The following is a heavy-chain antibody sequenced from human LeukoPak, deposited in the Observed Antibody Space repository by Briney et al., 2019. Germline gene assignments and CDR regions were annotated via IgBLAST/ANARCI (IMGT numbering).Heavy chain of an antibody. CDR3: ASDHGGSSHLKAAFDI. Sequence: SETLSLTCTVSGASIRSYYWSWIRQPPGQRLEWVGFIFYTGSTNYNPSLKGRVTISIDTSKSQFSLKLSSVTAADTAVYYCASDHGGSSHLKAAFDIWGRGTLVTVSS. CDR1: GASIRSYY. V-gene: IGHV4-59*01. J-gene: IGHJ3*02. CDR2: IFYTGST. D-gene: IGHD1-26*01.